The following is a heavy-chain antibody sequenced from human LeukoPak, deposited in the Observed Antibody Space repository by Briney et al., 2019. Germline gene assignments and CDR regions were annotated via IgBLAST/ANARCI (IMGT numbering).Heavy chain of an antibody. CDR3: AREIAVAGSAFDI. J-gene: IGHJ3*02. CDR1: GFTVSSNY. Sequence: GGSLRLSCAASGFTVSSNYMSWVRQAPGKGLEWVSVIYSGGYTYYADSVKGRFTISRDNSKNTLYLQMNSLRAEDTAVYYCAREIAVAGSAFDIWGQGTMVAVSS. CDR2: IYSGGYT. V-gene: IGHV3-53*01. D-gene: IGHD6-19*01.